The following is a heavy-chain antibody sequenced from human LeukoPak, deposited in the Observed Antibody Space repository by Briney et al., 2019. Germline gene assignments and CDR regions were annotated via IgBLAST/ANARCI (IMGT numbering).Heavy chain of an antibody. D-gene: IGHD2-15*01. CDR3: ARGGASSQWFDP. J-gene: IGHJ5*02. CDR1: GGSISSYY. CDR2: IYYSGST. Sequence: SETLSLTCTVSGGSISSYYWSWIRQPPGKGLEWIGYIYYSGSTNYNPSLKSRVTISADTSKNQFSLNVSSVTAADTAVYYCARGGASSQWFDPWGQGTLVTVSS. V-gene: IGHV4-59*01.